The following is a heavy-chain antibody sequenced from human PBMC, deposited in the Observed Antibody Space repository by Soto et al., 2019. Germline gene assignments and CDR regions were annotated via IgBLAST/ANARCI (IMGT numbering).Heavy chain of an antibody. CDR3: AREGQAPYYYYGMDV. J-gene: IGHJ6*02. Sequence: GASVKVSCKASGYTFTSYGISWVRQAPGQGLEWMGGIIPIFGTANYAQKFQGRVTITADESTSTAYMELSSLRSEDTAVYYCAREGQAPYYYYGMDVWGQGTAVTVSS. CDR1: GYTFTSYG. CDR2: IIPIFGTA. V-gene: IGHV1-69*13.